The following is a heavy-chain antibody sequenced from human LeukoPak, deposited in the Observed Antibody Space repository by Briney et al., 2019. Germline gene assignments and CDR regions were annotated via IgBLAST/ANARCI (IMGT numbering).Heavy chain of an antibody. CDR1: GGSFSGYY. J-gene: IGHJ4*02. D-gene: IGHD2-8*01. V-gene: IGHV4-34*01. CDR3: ARANGLFDY. CDR2: INHSGST. Sequence: SETLSLTCPVYGGSFSGYYWSWIRQPPGKGLEWIGEINHSGSTNYNPSLKSRVTISVDTSKNQFSLKLSSVTAADTAVYYCARANGLFDYWGQGTLVTVSS.